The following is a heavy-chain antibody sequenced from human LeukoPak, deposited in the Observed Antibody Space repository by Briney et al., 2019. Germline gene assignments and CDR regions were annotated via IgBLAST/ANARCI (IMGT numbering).Heavy chain of an antibody. CDR2: LSGSGITT. D-gene: IGHD6-19*01. V-gene: IGHV3-23*01. J-gene: IGHJ4*01. Sequence: GGSLRLSCAASGFTFSNSAMSWVRQAPGKGLEWVSTLSGSGITTYYADSVKGRFSISRDNSKNTLYLQMNSLRAEDTAVYYCAKGIYSSGWSYFDYWGHGTLVTVSS. CDR3: AKGIYSSGWSYFDY. CDR1: GFTFSNSA.